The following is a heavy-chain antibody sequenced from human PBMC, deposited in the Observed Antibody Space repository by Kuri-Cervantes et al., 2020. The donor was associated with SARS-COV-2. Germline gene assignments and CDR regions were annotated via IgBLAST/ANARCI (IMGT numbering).Heavy chain of an antibody. J-gene: IGHJ5*02. V-gene: IGHV3-30*04. D-gene: IGHD3-10*01. Sequence: GGSLRLSCAASGFTFSSYAMHWVRQAPGKGLEWVAVISYDGSNKYYADSVKGRFTISRDNSKNTLYLQMNSLRAEDTAVYYCARVVRGVSVHWFDPWGQGTLVTVSS. CDR1: GFTFSSYA. CDR3: ARVVRGVSVHWFDP. CDR2: ISYDGSNK.